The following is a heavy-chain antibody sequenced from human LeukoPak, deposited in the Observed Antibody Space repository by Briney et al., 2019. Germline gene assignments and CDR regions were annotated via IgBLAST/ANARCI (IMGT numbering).Heavy chain of an antibody. V-gene: IGHV3-23*01. CDR2: ISGSGGST. CDR1: GFTFSSYA. J-gene: IGHJ4*02. CDR3: AKDSSGWYDY. Sequence: GGSLGLSCAASGFTFSSYAVSWVRQAPGKGLEWVSAISGSGGSTYYADSVKGRFTISRDNSKNTLYLQMNSLRAEDTAVYYCAKDSSGWYDYWGQGTLVTVSS. D-gene: IGHD6-19*01.